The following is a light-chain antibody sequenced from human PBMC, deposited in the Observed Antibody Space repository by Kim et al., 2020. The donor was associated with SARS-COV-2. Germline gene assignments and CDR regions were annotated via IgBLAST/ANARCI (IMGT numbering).Light chain of an antibody. J-gene: IGKJ4*01. Sequence: DIQMTQSPSSLSASVGDRVTITCRASQSISSYLNWYQQKPGKAPKVLIYAASNLQSGVPSRFSGSGSGTDFTLTISSLQPEDFATYYCQHSYSTPFTFGGGTKVDIK. V-gene: IGKV1-39*01. CDR3: QHSYSTPFT. CDR2: AAS. CDR1: QSISSY.